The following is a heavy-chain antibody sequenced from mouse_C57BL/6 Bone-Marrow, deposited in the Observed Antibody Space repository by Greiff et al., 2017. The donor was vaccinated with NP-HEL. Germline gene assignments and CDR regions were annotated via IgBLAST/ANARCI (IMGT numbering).Heavy chain of an antibody. Sequence: QVQLQQPGAELVRPGTSVKLSCKASGYTFTSYWMHWVKQRPGQGLEWIGVIDPSDSYTNYNQKFKGKATLTVDTSSSTAYMQLSSLTSEYSAVYYCAVITTVVARDYWGQGTTLTVSS. J-gene: IGHJ2*01. CDR3: AVITTVVARDY. V-gene: IGHV1-59*01. CDR1: GYTFTSYW. D-gene: IGHD1-1*01. CDR2: IDPSDSYT.